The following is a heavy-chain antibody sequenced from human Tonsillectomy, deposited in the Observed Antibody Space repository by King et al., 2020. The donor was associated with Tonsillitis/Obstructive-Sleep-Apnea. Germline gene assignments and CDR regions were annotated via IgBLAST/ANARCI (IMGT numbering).Heavy chain of an antibody. CDR1: GFTFSTYT. D-gene: IGHD2-2*02. Sequence: QLVQSGGGVVQPGRSLRLSCAASGFTFSTYTMHWIRQAPGKGPEWVAVISYDGSNAYYADSVKGRFTVSRDNSKNTLYLHMNSLRVEETSMYYCARDRDCSSTSCYNAFDIWGQGTMVTVSS. J-gene: IGHJ3*02. CDR3: ARDRDCSSTSCYNAFDI. CDR2: ISYDGSNA. V-gene: IGHV3-30*04.